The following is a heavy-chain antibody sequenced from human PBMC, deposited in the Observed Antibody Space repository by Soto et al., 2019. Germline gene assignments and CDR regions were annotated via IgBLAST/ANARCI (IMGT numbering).Heavy chain of an antibody. Sequence: PGGSLRLSCAASGFIFSRFDMHWVRQTTGKGLEWVSRIGVAGDTNYSGSVKGRFTISRENAKNYFFLQMNNLRAGDTAGYYCVRGLPGGFDPWGQGTLVTVSS. CDR2: IGVAGDT. CDR3: VRGLPGGFDP. J-gene: IGHJ5*02. D-gene: IGHD3-10*01. V-gene: IGHV3-13*01. CDR1: GFIFSRFD.